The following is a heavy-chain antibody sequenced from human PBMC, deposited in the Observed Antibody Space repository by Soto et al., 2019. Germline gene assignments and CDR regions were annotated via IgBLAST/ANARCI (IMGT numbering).Heavy chain of an antibody. CDR2: IKSKTDGGTT. D-gene: IGHD3-10*01. J-gene: IGHJ6*03. CDR1: GFTFSNAW. Sequence: GGSLRLSCAASGFTFSNAWMSWVRQAPGKGLEWVGRIKSKTDGGTTDYAAPVKGRFTISRDDSKNTLYLQMNSLKTEDTAVYYCTTDHTPITPELLWFGELAPHYYYMDVWGKGTTVTVSS. CDR3: TTDHTPITPELLWFGELAPHYYYMDV. V-gene: IGHV3-15*01.